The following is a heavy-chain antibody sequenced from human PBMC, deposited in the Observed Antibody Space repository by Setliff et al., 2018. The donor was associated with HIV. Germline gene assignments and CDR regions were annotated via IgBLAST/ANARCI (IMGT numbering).Heavy chain of an antibody. J-gene: IGHJ4*02. CDR2: ITSGGST. D-gene: IGHD5-18*01. CDR1: GFTFSSYA. CDR3: AKGFRPVDTALVSGPTY. V-gene: IGHV3-23*01. Sequence: GGSLRLSFAASGFTFSSYAMSWVRQTPEKGLEWVSIITSGGSTYYADSAKGRFIISRDNSQNTLYLQMNSLRADDTAIYYCAKGFRPVDTALVSGPTYWGQGIRVTVSS.